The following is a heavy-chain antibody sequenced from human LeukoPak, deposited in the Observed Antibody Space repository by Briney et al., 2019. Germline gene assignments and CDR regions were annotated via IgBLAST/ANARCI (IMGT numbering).Heavy chain of an antibody. CDR2: IYYSGST. D-gene: IGHD1-1*01. V-gene: IGHV4-39*01. CDR3: ARQGGNAPDY. J-gene: IGHJ4*02. Sequence: SETLSLTCTVSGGSIGSSSYYWGWIRQPPGKGLEWIGSIYYSGSTYYNPSLKSRVTISVDTSKNQFSLKLSSVTAADTAVYYCARQGGNAPDYWGQGTLVTVSS. CDR1: GGSIGSSSYY.